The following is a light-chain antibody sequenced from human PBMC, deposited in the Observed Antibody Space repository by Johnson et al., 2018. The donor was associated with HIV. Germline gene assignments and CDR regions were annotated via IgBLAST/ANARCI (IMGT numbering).Light chain of an antibody. CDR3: GTWDSSLSAAYV. CDR2: DNN. J-gene: IGLJ1*01. CDR1: SSNIGNNY. Sequence: QSVLTQPPSVSAAPEQKVTISCSGSSSNIGNNYVSWYQQLPGTAPKLLIYDNNKRPSGIPDRFSGSKSGTSATLGITGLPTGDEADYYCGTWDSSLSAAYVFGTGTKVTVL. V-gene: IGLV1-51*01.